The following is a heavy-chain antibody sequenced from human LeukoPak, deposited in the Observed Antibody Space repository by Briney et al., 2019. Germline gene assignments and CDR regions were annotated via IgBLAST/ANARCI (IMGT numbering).Heavy chain of an antibody. D-gene: IGHD2-2*01. CDR1: GFTFSNYA. CDR2: ISGSGDST. V-gene: IGHV3-23*01. J-gene: IGHJ4*02. Sequence: GGSLRLSCAASGFTFSNYAMSWVRQAPGKGLEWVSAISGSGDSTYYADSVKGRFTISRDNSKNTLYLQMNGLRAEDTAVYYCAKGYGSSTYSALDYWGQGTLVTVSS. CDR3: AKGYGSSTYSALDY.